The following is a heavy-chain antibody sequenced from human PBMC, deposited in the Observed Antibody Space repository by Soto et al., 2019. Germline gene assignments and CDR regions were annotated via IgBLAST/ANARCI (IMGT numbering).Heavy chain of an antibody. CDR2: ISYDGSNK. D-gene: IGHD6-13*01. J-gene: IGHJ4*02. CDR1: GFTFSSYG. CDR3: AKDRLAAAGTLPGY. V-gene: IGHV3-30*18. Sequence: QVQLVESGGGVVQPGRSLRLSCAASGFTFSSYGMHWVRQAPGKGLEWVAVISYDGSNKYYADSVKGRFTISRDNSKNTLSLQMNSLRAEDTAVYYCAKDRLAAAGTLPGYWGQGTLVTVSS.